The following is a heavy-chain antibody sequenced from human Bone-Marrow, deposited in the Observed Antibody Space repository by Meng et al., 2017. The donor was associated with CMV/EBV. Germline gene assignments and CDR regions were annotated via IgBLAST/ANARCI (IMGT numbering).Heavy chain of an antibody. Sequence: ASVKVSCKASGYTFTSYYMHWVRQAPGQGLEWMGIINPSGGSTSYAQKFQGRVTMTRDTSTSTVYMELSSLRSEDTAVYYCARDRGRGTTVNEWGQGTRVTGSS. J-gene: IGHJ4*02. D-gene: IGHD4-11*01. CDR1: GYTFTSYY. CDR3: ARDRGRGTTVNE. V-gene: IGHV1-46*01. CDR2: INPSGGST.